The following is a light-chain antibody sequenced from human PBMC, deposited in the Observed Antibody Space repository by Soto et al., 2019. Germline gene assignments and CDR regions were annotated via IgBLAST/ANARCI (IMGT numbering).Light chain of an antibody. J-gene: IGLJ3*02. CDR3: QTWGTGIQM. CDR2: LKSDGSH. CDR1: SGRSSYA. V-gene: IGLV4-69*01. Sequence: QPVLTQSPSASASLGASVKLTCTLSSGRSSYAIAWHQQQPEKGPRYLMKLKSDGSHIKGDGIPDRFSGSSSGAERHLTISNLQSEDEADYYCQTWGTGIQMFGGGTKLTVL.